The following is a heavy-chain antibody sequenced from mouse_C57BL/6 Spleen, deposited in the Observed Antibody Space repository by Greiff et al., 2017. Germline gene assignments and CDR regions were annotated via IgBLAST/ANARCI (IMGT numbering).Heavy chain of an antibody. CDR3: ARGGLGHGAMDY. V-gene: IGHV5-17*01. Sequence: EVKLVESGGGLVKPGGSLKLSCAASGFTFSDYGMHWVRQAPEKGLGWVAYISSGSSTIYYADTVKGRFTISRDNAKNTLFLQMTSVRSEDTAMYYCARGGLGHGAMDYWGQGTSVTVSS. J-gene: IGHJ4*01. D-gene: IGHD3-1*01. CDR2: ISSGSSTI. CDR1: GFTFSDYG.